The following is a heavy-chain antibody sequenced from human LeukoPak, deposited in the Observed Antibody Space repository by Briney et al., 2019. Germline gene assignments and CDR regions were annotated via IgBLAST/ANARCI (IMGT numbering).Heavy chain of an antibody. CDR3: ARRGLDSSGYYPFDY. D-gene: IGHD3-22*01. CDR2: INPSGGST. Sequence: ASVNVSCKASGYTFTSYYMHWVRQAPGQGLEWMGIINPSGGSTSYAQKFQGRVTMTRDTSTSTVYMELSSLRSEDTAVYYCARRGLDSSGYYPFDYWGQGTLVTVSS. V-gene: IGHV1-46*01. J-gene: IGHJ4*02. CDR1: GYTFTSYY.